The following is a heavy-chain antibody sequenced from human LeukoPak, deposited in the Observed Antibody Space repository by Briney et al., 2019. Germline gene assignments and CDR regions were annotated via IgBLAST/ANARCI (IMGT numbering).Heavy chain of an antibody. J-gene: IGHJ6*02. CDR3: ARGVYCTNGVCYPPNYYYGMDV. V-gene: IGHV1-69*04. CDR1: GGTFSSYA. CDR2: IVPILGIA. Sequence: SVKVSCKASGGTFSSYAISWVRQAPGQGLEWMGRIVPILGIANYAQKFQGRVTITADKSTSTAYMELSSLRSEDTAVYYCARGVYCTNGVCYPPNYYYGMDVWGQGTTVTVSS. D-gene: IGHD2-8*01.